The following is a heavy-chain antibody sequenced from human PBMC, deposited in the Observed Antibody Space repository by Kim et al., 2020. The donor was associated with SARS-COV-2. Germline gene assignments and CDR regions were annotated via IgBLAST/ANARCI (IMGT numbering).Heavy chain of an antibody. V-gene: IGHV4-39*02. J-gene: IGHJ6*02. CDR3: ARLTYYYDSSGYNRYYYGMDV. CDR2: IYYSANT. D-gene: IGHD3-22*01. Sequence: SETLSLTCTVSGGSIISSGYYWGWIRQPPGKRLEWIGSIYYSANTYYNPSLRSRVTLYVDTSNNHFSLRLSSVTAADTAVYYCARLTYYYDSSGYNRYYYGMDVWGQGTTVTVSS. CDR1: GGSIISSGYY.